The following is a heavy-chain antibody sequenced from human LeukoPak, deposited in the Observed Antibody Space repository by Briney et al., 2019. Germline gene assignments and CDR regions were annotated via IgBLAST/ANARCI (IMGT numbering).Heavy chain of an antibody. Sequence: SVKVSCKASGGTFSSYAISWVRQAPGQGLEWMGGIIPIFGTANYAQKFQGRVTITADKSTSTAYMELSSLRSEDTAVYYCARGVLSGYGLLGGRTSDYYYMDVWGKGTTVTVSS. J-gene: IGHJ6*03. CDR3: ARGVLSGYGLLGGRTSDYYYMDV. V-gene: IGHV1-69*06. D-gene: IGHD5-12*01. CDR2: IIPIFGTA. CDR1: GGTFSSYA.